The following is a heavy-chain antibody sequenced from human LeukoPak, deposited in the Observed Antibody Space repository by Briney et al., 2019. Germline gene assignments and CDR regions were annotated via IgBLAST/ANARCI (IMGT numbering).Heavy chain of an antibody. J-gene: IGHJ4*02. Sequence: GGSLRLSCAASGFTVSSNYMSWVRQAPGKGLEWLSVIYSGGSTYYADSVKGRFTISRDNSKNTLYLQMNSLRAEDTAVYYCARGDYYDSSGYYFLDYWGQGTLVTVSS. CDR1: GFTVSSNY. D-gene: IGHD3-22*01. CDR3: ARGDYYDSSGYYFLDY. V-gene: IGHV3-66*01. CDR2: IYSGGST.